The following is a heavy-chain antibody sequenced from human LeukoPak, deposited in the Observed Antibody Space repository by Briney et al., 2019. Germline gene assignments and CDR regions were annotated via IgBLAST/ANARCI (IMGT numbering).Heavy chain of an antibody. V-gene: IGHV3-21*01. CDR3: ARDLYYDILTGCFDY. D-gene: IGHD3-9*01. Sequence: GGSLRLSCAASGFTFSSYSMNWVRQAPGKGLEWVSSISSSSSYIYYADSVKGRFTISRDNAKNSLYLQMNSLRAEDTAVYYCARDLYYDILTGCFDYWGQGTLVTVSS. J-gene: IGHJ4*02. CDR2: ISSSSSYI. CDR1: GFTFSSYS.